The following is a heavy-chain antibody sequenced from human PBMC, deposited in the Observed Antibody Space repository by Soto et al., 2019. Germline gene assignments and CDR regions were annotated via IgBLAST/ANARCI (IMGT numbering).Heavy chain of an antibody. Sequence: QVQLVQSGAEVKKPGSSVKVSCKASGGTFSSYAISWVRQAPGQGLEWMGGIIPIFGTANYAQKFQGRVTITADESQSTAYMELSSLRSEDTGVYCCARDCGTIFRVVQWGSMSFDPWGQGPLVSVSS. CDR2: IIPIFGTA. CDR3: ARDCGTIFRVVQWGSMSFDP. J-gene: IGHJ5*02. CDR1: GGTFSSYA. V-gene: IGHV1-69*01. D-gene: IGHD3-3*01.